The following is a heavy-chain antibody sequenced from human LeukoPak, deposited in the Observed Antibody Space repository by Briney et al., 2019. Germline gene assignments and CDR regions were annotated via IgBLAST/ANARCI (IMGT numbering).Heavy chain of an antibody. V-gene: IGHV4-4*09. CDR3: AKSYFDYSTYYSYYFNL. CDR2: VYTSGST. J-gene: IGHJ4*02. Sequence: SETLSLACTVSGGSISGGYWSWIRQPPGRGLEWIGYVYTSGSTNYNPSLKSRVTISVDTSKSQFALKLSSVTAADTAVYYCAKSYFDYSTYYSYYFNLWGQGALVTVSS. CDR1: GGSISGGY. D-gene: IGHD4-11*01.